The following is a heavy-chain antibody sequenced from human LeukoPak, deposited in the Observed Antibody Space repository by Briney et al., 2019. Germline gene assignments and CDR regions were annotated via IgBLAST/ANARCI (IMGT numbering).Heavy chain of an antibody. V-gene: IGHV4-39*07. D-gene: IGHD3-9*01. Sequence: SETLSLTCTVSGGSISSSPFSWGWIRQPPGKGLEWIGSIYYSGSTYYNPSLKSRVTISVDTSKNQCSLKLSSVTAADTAVYYCARDPTVRYFDWYPFDYWGQGTLVTVSS. J-gene: IGHJ4*02. CDR3: ARDPTVRYFDWYPFDY. CDR1: GGSISSSPFS. CDR2: IYYSGST.